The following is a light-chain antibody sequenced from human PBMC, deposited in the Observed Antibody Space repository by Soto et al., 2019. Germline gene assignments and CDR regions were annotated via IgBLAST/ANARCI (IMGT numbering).Light chain of an antibody. CDR1: HSVSSN. V-gene: IGKV3D-15*02. CDR2: GVS. CDR3: QQYNNCPPTWT. J-gene: IGKJ1*01. Sequence: RVQSTPTDAVSPGYRATLSSRASHSVSSNLAWYQQKPGQAPTLLIYGVSTSATGIPVRFSVSGSGTEIALTISSLQSEDFAFYFCQQYNNCPPTWTFGQGTKVDIK.